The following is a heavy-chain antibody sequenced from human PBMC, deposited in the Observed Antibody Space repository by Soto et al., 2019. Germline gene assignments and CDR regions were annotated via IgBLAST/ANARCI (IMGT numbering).Heavy chain of an antibody. CDR2: MNPNSGNT. CDR3: ASYDFWSGYYDAFDI. CDR1: GGTFSTYT. Sequence: ASVKVSCKASGGTFSTYTITWVRQATGQGLEWMGWMNPNSGNTGYAQKFQGRVTMTRNTSISTAYMELSSLRSEDTAVYYCASYDFWSGYYDAFDIWGQGTMVTVSS. V-gene: IGHV1-8*02. J-gene: IGHJ3*02. D-gene: IGHD3-3*01.